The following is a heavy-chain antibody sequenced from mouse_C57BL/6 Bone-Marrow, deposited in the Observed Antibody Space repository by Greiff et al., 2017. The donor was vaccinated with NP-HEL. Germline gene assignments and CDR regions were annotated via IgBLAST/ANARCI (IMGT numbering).Heavy chain of an antibody. D-gene: IGHD1-1*01. CDR1: GYTFTSYW. J-gene: IGHJ2*01. CDR3: ARFPYYYGSRVFDY. V-gene: IGHV1-55*01. Sequence: LQPGAELVKPGASVKMSCKASGYTFTSYWITWVKQRPGQGLEWIGDIYPGSGSTNYNEKFKSKATLTVDTSSSTAYMQLSSLTSEDSAVYYCARFPYYYGSRVFDYWGQGTTLTVSS. CDR2: IYPGSGST.